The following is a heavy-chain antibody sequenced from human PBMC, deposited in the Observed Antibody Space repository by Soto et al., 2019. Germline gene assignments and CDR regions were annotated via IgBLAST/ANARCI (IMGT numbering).Heavy chain of an antibody. J-gene: IGHJ4*02. CDR2: ISGSGSGS. Sequence: EVQLLESGGGLVQRGGSLRLSCAASGLTFYTHAMSWVRQAPGKGLEWVSTISGSGSGSFYADSVKGRFTISRDNSKNTLSLQMNGLRAEDTAVYYCVKDGYCGGDCYSEDYWGQEILVTVSS. CDR3: VKDGYCGGDCYSEDY. CDR1: GLTFYTHA. V-gene: IGHV3-23*01. D-gene: IGHD2-21*01.